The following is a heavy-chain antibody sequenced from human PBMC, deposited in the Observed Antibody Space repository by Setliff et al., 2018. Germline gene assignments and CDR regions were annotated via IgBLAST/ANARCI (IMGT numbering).Heavy chain of an antibody. Sequence: GASVKVSCKASGDTFSSYAINWVRQAPGQGLEWMGGIIPIFGTANYAQKFQGRLTITTVGSTSTAYMELSSLRSEDTAVYYCARADYIRYFYMDAWGKETTVTVSS. V-gene: IGHV1-69*05. J-gene: IGHJ6*03. CDR2: IIPIFGTA. CDR3: ARADYIRYFYMDA. D-gene: IGHD4-4*01. CDR1: GDTFSSYA.